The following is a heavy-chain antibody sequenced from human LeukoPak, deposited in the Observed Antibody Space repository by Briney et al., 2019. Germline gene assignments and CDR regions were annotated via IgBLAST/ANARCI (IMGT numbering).Heavy chain of an antibody. Sequence: ASVKVSCKASGYTFTSYGISWVRQAPGQGLEWMGWISAYNGNTNYAQKLQGRVTMTTDTSTSTAYMELRSLRSDDTAVHYCARSRFIEYSSSSRPSLGYWGQGTLVTVSS. J-gene: IGHJ4*02. CDR1: GYTFTSYG. CDR2: ISAYNGNT. CDR3: ARSRFIEYSSSSRPSLGY. D-gene: IGHD6-6*01. V-gene: IGHV1-18*01.